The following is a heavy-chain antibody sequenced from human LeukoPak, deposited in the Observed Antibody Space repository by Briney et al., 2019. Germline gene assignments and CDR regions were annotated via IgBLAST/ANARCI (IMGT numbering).Heavy chain of an antibody. D-gene: IGHD2-2*02. CDR1: GFTFSSYA. CDR3: AKRFCTSTACYREIDY. Sequence: GGSLRLSCAASGFTFSSYAMTWVRQAPGKGLEWVSTISGSGGDTYYADSVKGRFTISRDNSRNTLYLQMDSLRAEDTAVYYCAKRFCTSTACYREIDYWGQGTLVTVSS. J-gene: IGHJ4*02. CDR2: ISGSGGDT. V-gene: IGHV3-23*01.